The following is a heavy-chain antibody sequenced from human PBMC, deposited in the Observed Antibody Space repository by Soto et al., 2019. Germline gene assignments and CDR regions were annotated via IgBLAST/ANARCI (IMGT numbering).Heavy chain of an antibody. D-gene: IGHD2-21*02. V-gene: IGHV1-69*01. CDR2: IIPIFGTT. J-gene: IGHJ4*02. CDR3: ARGLYCGGGCYSYFAY. Sequence: VQLVQSGAEVKKPGSSVKVSCKASGGTFSNYPFIWVRQAPGQGLDWMGGIIPIFGTTDYGQRFQGRVTITADESTNTAYMELSSLRSDDTAVYYCARGLYCGGGCYSYFAYWGQGTLVTVSS. CDR1: GGTFSNYP.